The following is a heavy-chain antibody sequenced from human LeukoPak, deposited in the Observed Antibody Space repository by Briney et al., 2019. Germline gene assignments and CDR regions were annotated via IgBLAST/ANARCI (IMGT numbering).Heavy chain of an antibody. V-gene: IGHV3-33*06. CDR1: GFTFSAYG. Sequence: GGSLRLSCTASGFTFSAYGIHWVRQAPGKGLKWVAIIWYDGTKKYYADSVKGRFTISRDNSKNTVSLQMNSLRVEDTALYYCAKDDSGSLDYWGQGTLVTVSS. D-gene: IGHD1-26*01. CDR3: AKDDSGSLDY. CDR2: IWYDGTKK. J-gene: IGHJ4*02.